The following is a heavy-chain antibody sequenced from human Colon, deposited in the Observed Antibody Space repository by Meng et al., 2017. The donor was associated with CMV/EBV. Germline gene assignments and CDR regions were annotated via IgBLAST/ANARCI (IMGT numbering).Heavy chain of an antibody. D-gene: IGHD1-1*01. V-gene: IGHV1-8*01. Sequence: ASVPVSCKTSVYSFTTYDIYWVRQSSGQGLEWMGLMNPDSGLTSYAQKFQGRVTMTRDTSITTAYMELTNLRSDDTAVYYCVRGRMLEGGWGQGTLVTVSS. CDR1: VYSFTTYD. CDR3: VRGRMLEGG. J-gene: IGHJ1*01. CDR2: MNPDSGLT.